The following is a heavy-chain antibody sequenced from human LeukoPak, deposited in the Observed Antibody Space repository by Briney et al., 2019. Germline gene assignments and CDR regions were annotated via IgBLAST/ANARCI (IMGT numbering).Heavy chain of an antibody. CDR3: ARGIAADY. J-gene: IGHJ4*02. D-gene: IGHD6-13*01. CDR1: GGSFSGYY. CDR2: INHSGST. Sequence: SETLSLTCAVYGGSFSGYYWSWIRQPPGKGLEWIGEINHSGSTNYNPSLKSRVTISVDTSKNQFSLKLSSVAAADTAVYYCARGIAADYWGQGTLVTVSS. V-gene: IGHV4-34*01.